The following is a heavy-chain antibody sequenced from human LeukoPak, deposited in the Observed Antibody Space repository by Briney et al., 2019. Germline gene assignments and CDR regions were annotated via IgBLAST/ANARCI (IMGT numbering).Heavy chain of an antibody. CDR3: ASTIFGVVSHDAFDI. J-gene: IGHJ3*02. Sequence: SETLSLTCAVYGGSFSGYSWSWIRQPPGKGLEWIGYIYHSGSTYYSPSLKSRVTISVDRSKNQFSLKLSSVTAADTAVYYCASTIFGVVSHDAFDIWGQGTMVTVSS. D-gene: IGHD3-3*01. CDR2: IYHSGST. CDR1: GGSFSGYS. V-gene: IGHV4-30-2*01.